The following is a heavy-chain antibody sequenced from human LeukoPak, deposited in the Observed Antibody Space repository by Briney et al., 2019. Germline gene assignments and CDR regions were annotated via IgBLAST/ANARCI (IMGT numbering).Heavy chain of an antibody. CDR3: ARGQYCSGATCHYYYYYGMDV. V-gene: IGHV1-8*01. Sequence: GASVKVSCKASGYTFTSYDINWVRQAAGQGLEWMGWMNPNSDNAGYAQKFQGRVTMTRDTSTSTAYMELSSLRSEDTAVYYCARGQYCSGATCHYYYYYGMDVWGQGTTVTVSS. CDR1: GYTFTSYD. J-gene: IGHJ6*02. D-gene: IGHD2-15*01. CDR2: MNPNSDNA.